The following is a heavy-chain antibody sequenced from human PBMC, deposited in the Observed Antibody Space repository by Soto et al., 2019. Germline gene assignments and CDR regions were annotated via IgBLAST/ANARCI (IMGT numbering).Heavy chain of an antibody. Sequence: ASVKVSCKASGYTFTTYDIHWVRQAPGQRLEWLGWIIAGNGHTKYSQKFQGRVTITRDTSASTAYMDLSSLRSEDTAVYYCARAAPYYLGSGSLDYWGQGTLVTVSS. V-gene: IGHV1-3*01. CDR1: GYTFTTYD. D-gene: IGHD3-10*01. J-gene: IGHJ4*02. CDR3: ARAAPYYLGSGSLDY. CDR2: IIAGNGHT.